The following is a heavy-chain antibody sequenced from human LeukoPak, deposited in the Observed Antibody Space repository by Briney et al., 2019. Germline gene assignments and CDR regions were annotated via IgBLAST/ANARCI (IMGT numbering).Heavy chain of an antibody. J-gene: IGHJ4*02. CDR2: INYSGST. D-gene: IGHD3-10*01. Sequence: SETLSPTCTVSGGSISSYYWSWIRQPPGKGLEWIGYINYSGSTKYYPSLKSRVTISVDTSKNQFSLQLTSVTAADTAVYFCARVHYYGSGQSSYFDYWGQGSLVTVSS. V-gene: IGHV4-59*01. CDR3: ARVHYYGSGQSSYFDY. CDR1: GGSISSYY.